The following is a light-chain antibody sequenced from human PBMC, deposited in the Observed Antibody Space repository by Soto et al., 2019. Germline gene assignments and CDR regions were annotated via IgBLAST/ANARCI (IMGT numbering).Light chain of an antibody. J-gene: IGLJ2*01. V-gene: IGLV2-14*01. CDR3: ISYTTSSTVV. Sequence: QSALTQPASVSGSPGQSITISCTGTSSDVGGYNYVSWFQQHPGKAPNLMIYDVYRRPSGVSYRFSGSKSGNSASLTISGLKAEDEADYYCISYTTSSTVVFGGGTKLTVL. CDR2: DVY. CDR1: SSDVGGYNY.